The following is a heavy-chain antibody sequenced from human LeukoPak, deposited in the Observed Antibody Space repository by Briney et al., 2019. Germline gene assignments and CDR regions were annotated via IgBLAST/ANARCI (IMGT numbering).Heavy chain of an antibody. CDR2: VWYDGSKK. V-gene: IGHV3-33*08. CDR1: GFTFSVYA. Sequence: GGSLRLSCSASGFTFSVYAIHWVRQAPGKGLEWVAIVWYDGSKKYYADSVKGRFTISRDNSKNTLYLQMNSLRAEDTAVYYCARVYCSGNSCYGPFDYWGQGVLVTVSS. D-gene: IGHD2-15*01. J-gene: IGHJ4*02. CDR3: ARVYCSGNSCYGPFDY.